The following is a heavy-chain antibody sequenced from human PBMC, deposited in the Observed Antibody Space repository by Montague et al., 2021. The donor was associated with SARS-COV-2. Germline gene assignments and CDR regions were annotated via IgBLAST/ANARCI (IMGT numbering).Heavy chain of an antibody. D-gene: IGHD4-23*01. Sequence: SETLSLTCAVYGGSFSGYYWTWIRQSPGKGLGWIAEINHSGTTNYNFNPSLRSRVTISVDTSKSQFSLKLSSVTAAGTGVYYCARWDPQTLTLIGLRGKSASDYWGQGTLVTVSS. V-gene: IGHV4-34*01. CDR3: ARWDPQTLTLIGLRGKSASDY. J-gene: IGHJ4*02. CDR1: GGSFSGYY. CDR2: INHSGTT.